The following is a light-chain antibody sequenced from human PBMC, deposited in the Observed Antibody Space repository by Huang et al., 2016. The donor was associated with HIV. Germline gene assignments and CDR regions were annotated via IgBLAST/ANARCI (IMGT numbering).Light chain of an antibody. J-gene: IGKJ3*01. CDR2: GAS. Sequence: ERVMTQSPVTLSVSPGERATLSCRASQSVSSKLAWYQQTPGQAPRLLIDGASTRATGIPARFSGSGSGTEFTLTISSLQSEDFAVYYCQQYNNWPFTFGPGTRVDIK. CDR1: QSVSSK. V-gene: IGKV3-15*01. CDR3: QQYNNWPFT.